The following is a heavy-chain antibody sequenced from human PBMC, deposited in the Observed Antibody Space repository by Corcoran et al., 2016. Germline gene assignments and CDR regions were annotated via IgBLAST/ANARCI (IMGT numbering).Heavy chain of an antibody. D-gene: IGHD3-10*01. Sequence: QVQLVQSGAEVKKPGASVKVSCKASGYSFTGYYMHWVRQAPGQGLEWMGWINPSSGGTNYAQKFQGRVTMSRDTSITTAYLELSGLRSDDTAVYYCARVRVGYFGSGSYYALDSWGQGTLVSVSP. CDR1: GYSFTGYY. CDR2: INPSSGGT. CDR3: ARVRVGYFGSGSYYALDS. V-gene: IGHV1-2*02. J-gene: IGHJ4*02.